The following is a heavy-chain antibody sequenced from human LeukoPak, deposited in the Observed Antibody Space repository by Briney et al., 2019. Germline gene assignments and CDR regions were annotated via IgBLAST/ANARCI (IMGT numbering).Heavy chain of an antibody. CDR1: GFTFSSYV. D-gene: IGHD5-12*01. J-gene: IGHJ4*02. V-gene: IGHV3-53*01. CDR3: ARDKAGYSGYVD. Sequence: GGSLRLSCVASGFTFSSYVMTWVRQAPGKGLEWVSVIYTDDSTFYADSVKGRFAISRDTSKNTLYLQMNSLRVEDTALYYCARDKAGYSGYVDWGQGTLVTVSS. CDR2: IYTDDST.